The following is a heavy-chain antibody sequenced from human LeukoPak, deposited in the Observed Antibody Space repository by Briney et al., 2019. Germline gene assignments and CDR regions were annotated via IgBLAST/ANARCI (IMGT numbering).Heavy chain of an antibody. J-gene: IGHJ4*02. CDR2: ISGSGGST. Sequence: AGGSLRLSCAASGFTFSSYAMSWVRQAPGKGLEWVSAISGSGGSTYYADSVKGRFTISRDDSKNTLYLQMNSLRAEDTAVYYCAKVPNRTIFGVVIFDYWGQGTLVTVSS. CDR1: GFTFSSYA. CDR3: AKVPNRTIFGVVIFDY. D-gene: IGHD3-3*01. V-gene: IGHV3-23*01.